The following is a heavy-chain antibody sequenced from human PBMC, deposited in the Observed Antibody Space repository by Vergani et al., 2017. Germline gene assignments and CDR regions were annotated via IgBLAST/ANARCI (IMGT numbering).Heavy chain of an antibody. D-gene: IGHD1-7*01. CDR2: ISWNSGSI. CDR1: GFTFSSYS. J-gene: IGHJ3*02. Sequence: EVQLVESGGGLVKPGGSLRLSCAASGFTFSSYSMNWVRQAPGKGLEWVSGISWNSGSIGYADSVKGRFTISRDNAKNSLYLQMNSLRAEDTALYYCARVGPTGTTVFDAFDIWGQGTMVTVSS. CDR3: ARVGPTGTTVFDAFDI. V-gene: IGHV3-21*04.